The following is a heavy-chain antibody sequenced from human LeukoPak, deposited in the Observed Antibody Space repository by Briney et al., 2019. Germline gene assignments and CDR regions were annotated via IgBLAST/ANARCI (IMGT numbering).Heavy chain of an antibody. D-gene: IGHD3-10*01. CDR3: ARVKLRGFGEAYYWFDP. CDR2: MIPNGGNT. CDR1: GYTFTSYD. Sequence: ASVKVSCKASGYTFTSYDINWVRQATGQGLEWMGWMIPNGGNTGYAQKFQGGVTMTRNTSISTAYMVLSSLRSEDTAVYYCARVKLRGFGEAYYWFDPWGQGTLVTVSS. V-gene: IGHV1-8*01. J-gene: IGHJ5*02.